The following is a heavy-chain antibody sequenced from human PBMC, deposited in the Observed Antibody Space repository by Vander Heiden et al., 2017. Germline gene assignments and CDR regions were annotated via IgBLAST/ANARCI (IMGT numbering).Heavy chain of an antibody. CDR2: NYHSGST. D-gene: IGHD6-6*01. CDR3: ATTSGSSFSANFDF. Sequence: QVQLQESGPGPVRPSETLSLTCNVSGESVRSNNYYWSWIRQPPGKALEWIGYNYHSGSTDYNPSLKSRVNISVDTAKNQFSLILTSVTAADTGVYYCATTSGSSFSANFDFWGQGILVTISS. CDR1: GESVRSNNYY. V-gene: IGHV4-61*01. J-gene: IGHJ4*02.